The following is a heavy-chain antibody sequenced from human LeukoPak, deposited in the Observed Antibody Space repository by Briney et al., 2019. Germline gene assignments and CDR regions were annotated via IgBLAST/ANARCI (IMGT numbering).Heavy chain of an antibody. CDR2: IKQDGREK. CDR3: ARHVMTWFDP. D-gene: IGHD2-8*01. V-gene: IGHV3-7*01. Sequence: GGSLTLSCAASGFTFTSFWMSWVRQAPGKGLEWVANIKQDGREKYYVDSVKGRFTISRDNAKNSLYLQMNSLRAEDTAVYYCARHVMTWFDPWGQGTLVTVSS. J-gene: IGHJ5*02. CDR1: GFTFTSFW.